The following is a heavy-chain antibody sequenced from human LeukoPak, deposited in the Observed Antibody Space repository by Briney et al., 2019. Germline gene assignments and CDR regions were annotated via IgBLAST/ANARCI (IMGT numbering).Heavy chain of an antibody. CDR2: IWYDGSNK. CDR1: GFTFSSYG. Sequence: PGGSLRLSCAASGFTFSSYGMHWVHQAPGKGLEWVAVIWYDGSNKYYADSVKGRFTISRDNSKNTLYLQMNSLRAKDTAVYYCAKEALAAAGTRELLSFFDYWGQGTLVTVSS. D-gene: IGHD6-13*01. CDR3: AKEALAAAGTRELLSFFDY. J-gene: IGHJ4*02. V-gene: IGHV3-33*06.